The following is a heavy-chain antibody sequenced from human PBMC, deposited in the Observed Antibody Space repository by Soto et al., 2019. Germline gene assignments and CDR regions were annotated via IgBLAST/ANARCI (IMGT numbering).Heavy chain of an antibody. CDR1: GGTFSSYT. CDR3: ARDLGGKWKGNWFDP. Sequence: QVQLVQSGAEVKKPGSSVKVSCKASGGTFSSYTISWVRQAPGQGLEWMGRIIPILGIANYAQKFQGRVTITADKSTSTAYMELSSLRSEDTAVYYCARDLGGKWKGNWFDPWGQGTLVTVSS. CDR2: IIPILGIA. D-gene: IGHD3-3*01. V-gene: IGHV1-69*08. J-gene: IGHJ5*02.